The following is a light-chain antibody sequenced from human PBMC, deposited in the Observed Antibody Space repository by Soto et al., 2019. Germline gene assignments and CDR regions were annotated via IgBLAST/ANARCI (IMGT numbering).Light chain of an antibody. J-gene: IGLJ1*01. CDR3: GTWDSSLSAHYV. CDR1: SSNIGNNY. V-gene: IGLV1-51*01. Sequence: QSVLTQPPSVSAAPGQKVTISCSGSSSNIGNNYVSWYQQLPGTAPKLLIYDNNKRPSGIPDRFSGSKSGTSATLGITGLQTGDEAFYYCGTWDSSLSAHYVFGTGTKVTVL. CDR2: DNN.